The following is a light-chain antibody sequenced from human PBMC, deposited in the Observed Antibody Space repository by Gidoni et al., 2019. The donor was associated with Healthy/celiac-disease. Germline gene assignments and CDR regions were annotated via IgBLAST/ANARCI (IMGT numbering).Light chain of an antibody. J-gene: IGKJ1*01. CDR3: QQSYSTLWT. CDR1: QSISSY. CDR2: SAS. Sequence: DIQMTQSPSSLSASGGDRVTITCRASQSISSYLNWYQQKQGKAPKLLIDSASSLQSGVPSRCSGSGSGTDFTLSISSLQPEDFATYYCQQSYSTLWTFGQGTKVEIK. V-gene: IGKV1-39*01.